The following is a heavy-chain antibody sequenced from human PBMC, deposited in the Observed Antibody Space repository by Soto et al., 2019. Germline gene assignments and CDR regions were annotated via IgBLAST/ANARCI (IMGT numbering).Heavy chain of an antibody. CDR2: IYSGGAT. Sequence: EVQLVDSGGGLIQPGGSLRLSCAAAGFSVSTSHMNWVRQTPGKGLEWVSVIYSGGATYYAASVKGRFTISRDKSKNTVYLQMNCLRAEDTAVYYCARVGPYDSGSYMLRYNWFDPWGQGTLVTVSS. CDR3: ARVGPYDSGSYMLRYNWFDP. J-gene: IGHJ5*02. CDR1: GFSVSTSH. V-gene: IGHV3-53*01. D-gene: IGHD3-10*01.